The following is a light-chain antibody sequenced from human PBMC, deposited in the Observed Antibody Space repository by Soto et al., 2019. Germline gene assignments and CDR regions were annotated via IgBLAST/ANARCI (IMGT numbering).Light chain of an antibody. J-gene: IGKJ4*01. Sequence: EFVLTQSPGTLSLSPGERATLSCRASQTVRNNYLAWYQQKPGQAPRLLIYDASSRATGIPDRFSGGGSGTDFTLTISRLEHEHFAVYKCQQFSSYPLTFGGGTKVQIK. CDR2: DAS. CDR3: QQFSSYPLT. CDR1: QTVRNNY. V-gene: IGKV3-20*01.